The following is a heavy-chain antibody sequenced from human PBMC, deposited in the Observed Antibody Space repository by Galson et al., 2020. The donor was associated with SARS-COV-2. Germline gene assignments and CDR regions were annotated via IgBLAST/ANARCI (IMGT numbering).Heavy chain of an antibody. CDR1: GYSISSGDY. Sequence: SETLSLTCTVSGYSISSGDYWGWSRQPPGKGLEGRGSIYHSGSTYYNPSLKSRVTISVDTSKNQFSLKLSSVTAADTAVYYCARDPSYYYDSSGSSGETWGQGTLVTVSS. D-gene: IGHD3-22*01. CDR3: ARDPSYYYDSSGSSGET. CDR2: IYHSGST. V-gene: IGHV4-38-2*02. J-gene: IGHJ4*02.